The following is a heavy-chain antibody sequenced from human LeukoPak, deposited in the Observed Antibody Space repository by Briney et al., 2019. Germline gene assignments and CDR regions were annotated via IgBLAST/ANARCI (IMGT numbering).Heavy chain of an antibody. Sequence: SETLSLTCTVSGGSISSSSYYWGWIRQPPGKGLEWIGSIYYSGSTYYNSPLKSRVTISEDTSKNQFSLKLRSVTAADTAVYYCARGPRFGELLWHWFDPWGQGTLVTVSS. CDR3: ARGPRFGELLWHWFDP. D-gene: IGHD3-10*01. CDR2: IYYSGST. CDR1: GGSISSSSYY. V-gene: IGHV4-39*07. J-gene: IGHJ5*02.